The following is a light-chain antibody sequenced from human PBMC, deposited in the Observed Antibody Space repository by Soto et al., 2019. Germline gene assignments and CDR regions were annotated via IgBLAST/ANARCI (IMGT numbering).Light chain of an antibody. CDR1: QSIDNW. V-gene: IGKV1-5*03. Sequence: DIQMTQSPSTLSASVGDRVSLTCRASQSIDNWLAWYQQKPGKAPKLLIYKASTLEIGVPSRFSGSRSGTEFTLTIRSLQPDDFATYYCQQYSSYYTFGQGTKLEIK. CDR2: KAS. J-gene: IGKJ2*01. CDR3: QQYSSYYT.